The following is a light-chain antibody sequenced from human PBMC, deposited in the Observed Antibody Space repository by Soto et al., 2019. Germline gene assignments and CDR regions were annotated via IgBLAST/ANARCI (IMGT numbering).Light chain of an antibody. CDR1: NSNIGNNY. J-gene: IGLJ2*01. Sequence: QSVLTQPPSVSAAPGQKVTISCSGSNSNIGNNYVSWFQQFPGTAPKLLIYDNNQRPSGIPDRFSGSKSGTSATLGITGLQTGDEAIYHCGTWDSSLSVVVFGGGTKVTVL. CDR3: GTWDSSLSVVV. CDR2: DNN. V-gene: IGLV1-51*01.